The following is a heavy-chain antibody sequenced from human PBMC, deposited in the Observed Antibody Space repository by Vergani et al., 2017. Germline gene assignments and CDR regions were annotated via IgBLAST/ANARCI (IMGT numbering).Heavy chain of an antibody. CDR2: IYPGDSDT. V-gene: IGHV5-51*03. CDR1: GYSFTSYW. J-gene: IGHJ6*02. D-gene: IGHD1-26*01. Sequence: EVQLVQSGAEVKKPGESLKISCKGSGYSFTSYWIGWVRQMPGKGLEWMGIIYPGDSDTSYSLSFQGQVTISADKSIRTAYLQWSSLKASDTAMYYCARRGGSYYYYYGMDVWGQGTTVTVSS. CDR3: ARRGGSYYYYYGMDV.